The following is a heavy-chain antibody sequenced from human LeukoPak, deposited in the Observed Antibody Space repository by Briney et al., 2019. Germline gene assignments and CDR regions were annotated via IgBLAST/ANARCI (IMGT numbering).Heavy chain of an antibody. Sequence: PSETLSLTCTVSGDSISSYYWSWIRQPAGKGLEWIGRIYTSGSTNYNPSLKSRVTISVDTSKNQFSLKLSSVTAADTAVYYCARSDIWGSYRFLDYWGQGALVTVSS. CDR1: GDSISSYY. CDR2: IYTSGST. CDR3: ARSDIWGSYRFLDY. J-gene: IGHJ4*02. V-gene: IGHV4-4*07. D-gene: IGHD3-16*02.